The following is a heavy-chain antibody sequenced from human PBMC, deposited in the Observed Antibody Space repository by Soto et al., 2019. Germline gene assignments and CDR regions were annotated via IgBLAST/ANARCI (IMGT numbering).Heavy chain of an antibody. D-gene: IGHD3-10*02. Sequence: SETLSLTCTVSGGSINSYYWSWIRQPAGKGLEWIGHIYTSETIHYNPSLKSRVTMSVDTSKNQISLKLISVTAADTAVYYCAIITYVGGTDYWGQGTLVTVSS. V-gene: IGHV4-4*07. CDR1: GGSINSYY. CDR3: AIITYVGGTDY. J-gene: IGHJ4*02. CDR2: IYTSETI.